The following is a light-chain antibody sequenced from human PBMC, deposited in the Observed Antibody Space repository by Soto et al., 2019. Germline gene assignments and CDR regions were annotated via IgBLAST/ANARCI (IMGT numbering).Light chain of an antibody. CDR2: IND. V-gene: IGLV1-44*01. J-gene: IGLJ1*01. Sequence: QSVLTQPPSVSGTPGQRVIISCSGSRSNIGSNSVNWYQQLPGTAPKLLIYINDQRPSGVPDRFSGSTSGTSVSLAISGLQSEDEADYSCCSYAGSSTFVFGTGTKVTVL. CDR1: RSNIGSNS. CDR3: CSYAGSSTFV.